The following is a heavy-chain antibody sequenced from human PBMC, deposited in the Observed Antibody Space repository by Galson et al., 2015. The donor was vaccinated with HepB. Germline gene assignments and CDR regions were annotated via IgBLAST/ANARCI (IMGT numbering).Heavy chain of an antibody. CDR1: GFTFSDYY. CDR3: ARAPITMVRGVTRPAGWFDP. V-gene: IGHV3-11*01. J-gene: IGHJ5*02. CDR2: ISSSGSTI. Sequence: SLRLSCAASGFTFSDYYMSWLRQAPGKGLEWVSYISSSGSTIYYADSVKGRFTISRDNAKNSLDLQMNILGAEDTAVYYCARAPITMVRGVTRPAGWFDPWGQGTLVTVSS. D-gene: IGHD3-10*01.